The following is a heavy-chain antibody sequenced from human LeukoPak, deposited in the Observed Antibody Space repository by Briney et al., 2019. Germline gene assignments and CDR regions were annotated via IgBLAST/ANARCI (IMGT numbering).Heavy chain of an antibody. D-gene: IGHD2-15*01. J-gene: IGHJ5*02. CDR1: GGTFSSYA. Sequence: SVKVSCKASGGTFSSYAISWVRQAPGQGLEWMGGIIPIFGTANYAQRFQGRVTITADESTSTAYMELSSLRSEDTAVYYCARDVVVVAATFLWFDPWGQGTLVTVSS. V-gene: IGHV1-69*13. CDR3: ARDVVVVAATFLWFDP. CDR2: IIPIFGTA.